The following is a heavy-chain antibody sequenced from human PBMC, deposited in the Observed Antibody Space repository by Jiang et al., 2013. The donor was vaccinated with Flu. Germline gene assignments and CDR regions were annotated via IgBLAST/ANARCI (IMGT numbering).Heavy chain of an antibody. CDR2: IYDTGTTNSGRA. CDR1: GGSSSSPY. J-gene: IGHJ6*02. D-gene: IGHD2-15*01. V-gene: IGHV4-59*11. Sequence: PGLVKPSETLSLTCTVSGGSSSSPYLSWVRQPPGKGLEWIGYIYDTGTTNSGRASYNPSLRSRVTISIDTPRKQFSLRLTSVTAADTAVYYCATAFSGGRPRDKDYYGIDVWGQGTTVTVSS. CDR3: ATAFSGGRPRDKDYYGIDV.